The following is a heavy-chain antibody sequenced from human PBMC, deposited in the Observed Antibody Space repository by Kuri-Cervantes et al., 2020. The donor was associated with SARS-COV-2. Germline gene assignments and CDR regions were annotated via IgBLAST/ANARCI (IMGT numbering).Heavy chain of an antibody. V-gene: IGHV3-21*01. D-gene: IGHD7-27*01. CDR2: ISSDSSYI. CDR1: GFTFSTYS. Sequence: GGSLRLSCAASGFTFSTYSMNWVRQAPGKGLEWVSSISSDSSYIHYADSVKGRFTISRDNAKNSLYLHMNSLRAEDTAVYYCARDLRLGKSLDYWGQGTLVTVSS. J-gene: IGHJ4*02. CDR3: ARDLRLGKSLDY.